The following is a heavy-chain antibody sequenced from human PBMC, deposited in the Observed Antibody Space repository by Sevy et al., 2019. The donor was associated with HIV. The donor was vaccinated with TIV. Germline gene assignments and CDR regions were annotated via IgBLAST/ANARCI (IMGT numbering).Heavy chain of an antibody. CDR1: DFTFNNAW. CDR2: IKSKIDGGTT. J-gene: IGHJ4*02. CDR3: TPSPGYTSGWFWYYFDN. V-gene: IGHV3-15*07. Sequence: GGSLGLSCAASDFTFNNAWMNWVRQAPGKGLEWVGRIKSKIDGGTTDYAAPVKGRFIISRDDSKNMLYLQMNSLKTEDTAVYYCTPSPGYTSGWFWYYFDNWGQGTLVTVSS. D-gene: IGHD6-19*01.